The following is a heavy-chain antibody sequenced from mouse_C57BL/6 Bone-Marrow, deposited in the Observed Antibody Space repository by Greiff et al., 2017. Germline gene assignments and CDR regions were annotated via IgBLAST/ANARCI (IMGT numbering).Heavy chain of an antibody. CDR3: ARSYYYGISPAWFAY. CDR2: ISNLAYSI. D-gene: IGHD1-1*01. V-gene: IGHV5-15*01. J-gene: IGHJ3*01. CDR1: GFTFSDYG. Sequence: EVQRVESGGGLVQPGGSLKLSCAASGFTFSDYGMAWVRQAPRKGPEWVAFISNLAYSIYYADTVTGRFTISRENAKNTLYLEMSSLRSEDTAMYYCARSYYYGISPAWFAYWGQGTLVTVSA.